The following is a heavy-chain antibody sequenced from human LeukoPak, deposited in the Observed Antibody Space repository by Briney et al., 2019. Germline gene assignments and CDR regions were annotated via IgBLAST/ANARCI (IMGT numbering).Heavy chain of an antibody. J-gene: IGHJ4*02. CDR2: ISGSGGST. D-gene: IGHD1-26*01. V-gene: IGHV3-23*01. Sequence: GGSLRPSCAASGFTFSSYAMSWVRQAPGKGLEWVSAISGSGGSTYYADSVKGRFTISRDNSKNTLYLQMNSLRAEDTAVYYCAKDEWELRPRGLSDWGQGTLVTVSS. CDR3: AKDEWELRPRGLSD. CDR1: GFTFSSYA.